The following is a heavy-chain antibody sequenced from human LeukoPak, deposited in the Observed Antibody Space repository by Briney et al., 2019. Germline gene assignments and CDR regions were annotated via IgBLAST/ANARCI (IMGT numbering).Heavy chain of an antibody. CDR3: AKEPLAVAGIDDY. V-gene: IGHV3-23*01. CDR2: ISGSGGST. D-gene: IGHD6-19*01. CDR1: GFTFSDYY. J-gene: IGHJ4*02. Sequence: TGGSLRLSCAASGFTFSDYYMTWIRQAPGKGLEWVSAISGSGGSTYYADSVKGRFTISRDNSKNTLYLQMNSLRAEDTAVYYCAKEPLAVAGIDDYWGQGTLVTVSS.